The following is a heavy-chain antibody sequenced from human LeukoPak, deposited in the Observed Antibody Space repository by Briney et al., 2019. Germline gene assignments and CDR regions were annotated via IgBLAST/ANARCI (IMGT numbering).Heavy chain of an antibody. D-gene: IGHD3-3*01. Sequence: SETLSLTCAVYGGSLSGYYWSWLRQPPGKGLDWVGEINHSGSTNYNPSLKSRVTISVDTSKNQFSLKLSSVTAADTAVYYCASRNKRTIFGVVISNWFDPWGQGTLVTVSS. CDR3: ASRNKRTIFGVVISNWFDP. V-gene: IGHV4-34*01. J-gene: IGHJ5*02. CDR2: INHSGST. CDR1: GGSLSGYY.